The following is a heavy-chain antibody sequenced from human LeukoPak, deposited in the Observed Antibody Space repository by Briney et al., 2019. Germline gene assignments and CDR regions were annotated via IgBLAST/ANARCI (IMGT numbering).Heavy chain of an antibody. V-gene: IGHV4-39*07. CDR3: ARDHPTLRAFDI. CDR1: GGSISSSSYY. Sequence: PSETLSLTCTISGGSISSSSYYWGWIRQPPGKGLEWIGSIYYSGSTYYNPSLKSRVTISVDTSKNQFSLKLSSVTAADTAVYYCARDHPTLRAFDIWGQGTMVTVSS. J-gene: IGHJ3*02. D-gene: IGHD2/OR15-2a*01. CDR2: IYYSGST.